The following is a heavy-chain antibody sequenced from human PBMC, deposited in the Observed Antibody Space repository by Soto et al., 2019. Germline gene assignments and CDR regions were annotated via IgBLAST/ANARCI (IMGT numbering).Heavy chain of an antibody. J-gene: IGHJ4*02. CDR2: IIPDSGAT. D-gene: IGHD1-1*01. V-gene: IGHV1-2*02. Sequence: ASVQVSCKASGYTFTGYYIHWVRQAPGQGLEWMGWIIPDSGATNYTQRVQDRVSMTTDTSTATAYIELRSLRFDDTAIYFCARTHWQPDYLEGFDFWGQGTPVTVSS. CDR1: GYTFTGYY. CDR3: ARTHWQPDYLEGFDF.